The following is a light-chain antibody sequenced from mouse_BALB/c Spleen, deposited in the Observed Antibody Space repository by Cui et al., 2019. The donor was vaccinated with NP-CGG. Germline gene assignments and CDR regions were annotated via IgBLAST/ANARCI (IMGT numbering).Light chain of an antibody. V-gene: IGLV1*01. CDR3: ALWYSNHWV. J-gene: IGLJ1*01. CDR2: GTN. Sequence: QAVVTQESALTTSPAETVTLTCRSSTGAVTNSNYANWVQEKPDHLFTGLIGGTNNRAPGVPARFSGSLIGDKAALTITGAQTEDEAIYFCALWYSNHWVFGGGTKLTVL. CDR1: TGAVTNSNY.